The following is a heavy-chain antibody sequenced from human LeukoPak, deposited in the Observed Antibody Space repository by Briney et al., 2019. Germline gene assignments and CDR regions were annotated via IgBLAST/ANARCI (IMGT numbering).Heavy chain of an antibody. J-gene: IGHJ6*02. CDR1: GFTFSAYA. V-gene: IGHV3-23*01. CDR2: IGGGGGST. Sequence: PGGSLRLSCAASGFTFSAYAMSWVRQAPGKGRGWASPIGGGGGSTYYADSVKGRFTISRDNSKNTLYLQMNSLRAEDTAVYYCARGQTGDPRLFYYYYGMDVWGQGTTVTVSS. CDR3: ARGQTGDPRLFYYYYGMDV. D-gene: IGHD7-27*01.